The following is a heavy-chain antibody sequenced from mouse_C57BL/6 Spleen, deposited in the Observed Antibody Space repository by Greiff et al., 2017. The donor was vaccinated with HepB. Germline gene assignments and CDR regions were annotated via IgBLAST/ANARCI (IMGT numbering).Heavy chain of an antibody. V-gene: IGHV5-6*01. CDR3: ARGPTTVVAEAMDY. D-gene: IGHD1-1*01. Sequence: EVHLVESGGDLVKPGGSLKLSCAASGFTFSSYGMSWVRQTPDKRLEWVATISSGGSYTYYPDSVKGRFTISRDNAKNTLYLQMSSLKSEDTAMYYCARGPTTVVAEAMDYWGQGTSVTVSS. CDR1: GFTFSSYG. CDR2: ISSGGSYT. J-gene: IGHJ4*01.